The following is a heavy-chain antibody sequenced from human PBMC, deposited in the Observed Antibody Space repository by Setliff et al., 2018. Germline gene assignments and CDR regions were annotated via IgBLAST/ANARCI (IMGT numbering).Heavy chain of an antibody. CDR1: GGSTNNYH. D-gene: IGHD1-1*01. CDR2: LYPNGNT. V-gene: IGHV4-4*07. CDR3: AREDWNGNAFDI. Sequence: SETLSLTCTVSGGSTNNYHWTWIRQPAGKGLEWIGRLYPNGNTNYNPALKRRVNMSADSSKNNLSLRLKYVTAADTAVYYCAREDWNGNAFDIWGPGTMVTVSS. J-gene: IGHJ3*02.